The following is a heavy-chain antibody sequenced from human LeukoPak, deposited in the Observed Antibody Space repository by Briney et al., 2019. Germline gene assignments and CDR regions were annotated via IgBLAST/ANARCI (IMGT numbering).Heavy chain of an antibody. CDR2: ISSNGGST. CDR1: GFTFSSYA. D-gene: IGHD5-18*01. Sequence: GGSLRLSCAASGFTFSSYAMHWVRQAPGKGLEYVSAISSNGGSTYYANSVKGRFTISRDNSENTLYLQMGSLRAEDMAVYYCAGDGGGSGYSYGYSYFDYWGQGTLVTVSS. J-gene: IGHJ4*02. CDR3: AGDGGGSGYSYGYSYFDY. V-gene: IGHV3-64*01.